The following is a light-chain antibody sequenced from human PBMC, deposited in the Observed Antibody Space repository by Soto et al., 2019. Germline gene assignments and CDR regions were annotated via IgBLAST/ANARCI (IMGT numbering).Light chain of an antibody. CDR1: HSDSNN. CDR3: QQYYNSPPT. CDR2: GAS. V-gene: IGKV3-15*01. J-gene: IGKJ1*01. Sequence: LVLTRSPATLSVSPAERAILACRDSHSDSNNLTWYQQKPGQPPRLLIYGASTRDTGIPARFSGSGSGTQFTLTITSLQAEDVAVYYCQQYYNSPPTFGQGTKVDIK.